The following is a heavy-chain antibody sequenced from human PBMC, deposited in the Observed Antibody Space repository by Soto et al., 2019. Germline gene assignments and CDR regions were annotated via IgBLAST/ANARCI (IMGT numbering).Heavy chain of an antibody. V-gene: IGHV3-48*01. D-gene: IGHD2-8*01. J-gene: IGHJ4*02. CDR3: AREIMSYAAY. CDR1: GFTFSSYS. Sequence: EVQLVESGGGLVQSGGSLRLSCAASGFTFSSYSMNWVRQAPGKGLEWVSYISSSSSTIYYADSVKGRFTISRDNAKNSRYLPMSSLRAEDTAVYYCAREIMSYAAYWGQGTLVTVSS. CDR2: ISSSSSTI.